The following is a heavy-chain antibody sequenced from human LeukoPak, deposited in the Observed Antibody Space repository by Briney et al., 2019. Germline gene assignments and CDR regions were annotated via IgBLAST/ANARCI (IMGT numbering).Heavy chain of an antibody. Sequence: SVKVSCKASGGTFISYAISWVRQAPGQGLEWMGGIIPIFGTANYAQKFQGRVTMTTDTSTSTAYMELRSLRSDDTAVYYCARDSGGGFKYYYGMDVWGQGTTVTVSS. J-gene: IGHJ6*02. CDR1: GGTFISYA. CDR2: IIPIFGTA. CDR3: ARDSGGGFKYYYGMDV. D-gene: IGHD2-15*01. V-gene: IGHV1-69*05.